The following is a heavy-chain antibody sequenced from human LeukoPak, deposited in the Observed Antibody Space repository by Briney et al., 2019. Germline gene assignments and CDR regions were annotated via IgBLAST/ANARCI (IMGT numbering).Heavy chain of an antibody. J-gene: IGHJ4*02. CDR1: GFTFSSYE. Sequence: GGSLRLSCAASGFTFSSYEMNWVRQAPGKGLEWVSYISSSGSTIYYADSVKGRFTISRDNAKNSLYLQMNSLRAEDTAVYYCAAAWDYVWGSYRFDYWGQGTLVTVSS. CDR2: ISSSGSTI. CDR3: AAAWDYVWGSYRFDY. V-gene: IGHV3-48*03. D-gene: IGHD3-16*02.